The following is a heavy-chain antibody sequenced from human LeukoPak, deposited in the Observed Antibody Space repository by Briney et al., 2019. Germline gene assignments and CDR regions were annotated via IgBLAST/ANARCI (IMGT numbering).Heavy chain of an antibody. Sequence: GGSLRLSCEASGFTFSRYGLHWVRQAPGKGLEWLAVISHDGTTQYYADSVKGRFTISRDNSANTLYLQMNSLRPEDTAVYFCAKGGEQRTFRCGMDSWGQGTLVTVSS. CDR3: AKGGEQRTFRCGMDS. CDR1: GFTFSRYG. J-gene: IGHJ4*02. CDR2: ISHDGTTQ. D-gene: IGHD1/OR15-1a*01. V-gene: IGHV3-30*18.